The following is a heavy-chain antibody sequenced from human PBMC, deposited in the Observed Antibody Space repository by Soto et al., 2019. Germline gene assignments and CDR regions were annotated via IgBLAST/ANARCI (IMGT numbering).Heavy chain of an antibody. J-gene: IGHJ6*02. CDR1: GGTFSSYA. D-gene: IGHD3-10*01. Sequence: ASVKVSCKASGGTFSSYAISWVRQAPGQGLEWMGGIIPIFGTANYAQKFHGRVTITADESTSTAYMELSSLRSEDTAVYYCARDKSGSGSYYNAYYYYGMDVWGRGTTVTVSS. V-gene: IGHV1-69*13. CDR3: ARDKSGSGSYYNAYYYYGMDV. CDR2: IIPIFGTA.